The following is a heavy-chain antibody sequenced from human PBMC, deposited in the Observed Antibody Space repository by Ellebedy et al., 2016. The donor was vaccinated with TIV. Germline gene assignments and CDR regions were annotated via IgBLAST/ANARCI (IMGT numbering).Heavy chain of an antibody. CDR2: IDKDGRVR. CDR3: TRGGGSEGGAVVVGSPLDT. CDR1: GFTFSSSW. Sequence: GESLKISCATSGFTFSSSWMHCVRHAPGKALVRLARIDKDGRVRSFADFVKGRFTISRDNAKHTVDLQMTSLRVDDTAIYYCTRGGGSEGGAVVVGSPLDTWGQGTQVTVSA. J-gene: IGHJ5*02. D-gene: IGHD2-15*01. V-gene: IGHV3-74*01.